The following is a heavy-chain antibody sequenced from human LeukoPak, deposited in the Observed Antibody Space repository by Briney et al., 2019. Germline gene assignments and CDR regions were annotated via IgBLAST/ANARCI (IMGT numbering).Heavy chain of an antibody. CDR1: NGSISSDTYF. V-gene: IGHV4-61*02. J-gene: IGHJ6*03. D-gene: IGHD6-13*01. CDR2: MSSSGIS. Sequence: SQTLSLTCTVSNGSISSDTYFWSWIRQPAGKGLEWIGRMSSSGISTYSPSLKSRVTISIDTSRNQFSMNLNSVTAADTAVYYCARDASQAAAGPTPRIYYYYYMDVWGKGTTVTISS. CDR3: ARDASQAAAGPTPRIYYYYYMDV.